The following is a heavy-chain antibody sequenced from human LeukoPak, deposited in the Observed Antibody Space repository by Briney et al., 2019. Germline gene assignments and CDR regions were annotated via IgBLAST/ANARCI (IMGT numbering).Heavy chain of an antibody. CDR2: ISSSCSTI. D-gene: IGHD6-19*01. CDR1: GFTFSSYE. CDR3: ARGPHPYSSGWYHFDF. V-gene: IGHV3-48*03. Sequence: PGGSLRLSCAASGFTFSSYEMNWVRQAPGKGLEGVSYISSSCSTIYYADALKGRFTISRDNARNSLYLTMNSLRGEDTAVYYCARGPHPYSSGWYHFDFWGQGTLVTVSS. J-gene: IGHJ4*02.